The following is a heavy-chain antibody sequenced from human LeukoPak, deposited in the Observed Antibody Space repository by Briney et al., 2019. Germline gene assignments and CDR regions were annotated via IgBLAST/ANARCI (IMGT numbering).Heavy chain of an antibody. V-gene: IGHV1-69*13. CDR1: GYTFTSYG. CDR3: ARGPEGTYYYDSSGYYS. D-gene: IGHD3-22*01. J-gene: IGHJ3*01. CDR2: IIPIFGTA. Sequence: GASVKVSCMASGYTFTSYGISWVRQAPGQGLEWMGGIIPIFGTANYAQKFQGRVTITADESTSTAYMELSSLRSEDTAVYYCARGPEGTYYYDSSGYYSWGQGTMVTVSS.